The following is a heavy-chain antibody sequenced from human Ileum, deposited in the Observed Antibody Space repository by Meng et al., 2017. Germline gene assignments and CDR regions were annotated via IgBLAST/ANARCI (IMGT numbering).Heavy chain of an antibody. CDR2: FVNYVDT. CDR3: ARLGVAAAGTFFDY. V-gene: IGHV1-18*01. Sequence: HGQLLHAGPEVKKPGASVRVSCKASGYAFGSYGICWVRQATGQGLEWMGWFVNYVDTYPAPKFQGRVTMTTDTHTNTAFMELRSLRSDDTAVYYCARLGVAAAGTFFDYWGQGTLVTVSS. CDR1: GYAFGSYG. D-gene: IGHD6-13*01. J-gene: IGHJ4*02.